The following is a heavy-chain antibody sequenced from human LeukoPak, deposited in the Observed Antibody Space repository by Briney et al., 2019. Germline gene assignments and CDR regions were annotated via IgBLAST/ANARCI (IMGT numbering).Heavy chain of an antibody. D-gene: IGHD6-19*01. CDR1: GFTFSSYS. Sequence: KPGGSLRLSCAASGFTFSSYSMNWVRQAPGKGLEWVSSISSSSSYIYYADSVKGRFTISRDNARNSLYLQMNSLRAEDTAVYYCARKNLSSGWYYVYWGQGTLVTVSS. J-gene: IGHJ4*02. CDR2: ISSSSSYI. V-gene: IGHV3-21*01. CDR3: ARKNLSSGWYYVY.